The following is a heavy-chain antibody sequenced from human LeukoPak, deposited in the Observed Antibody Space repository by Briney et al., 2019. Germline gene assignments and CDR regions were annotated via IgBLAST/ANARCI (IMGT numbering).Heavy chain of an antibody. CDR1: GNYW. D-gene: IGHD3-10*01. J-gene: IGHJ6*02. CDR2: ISWNSGSI. Sequence: PGGSLRLSCAASGNYWMHWVRQAPGKGLEWVSGISWNSGSIGFADSVKGRFTISRDNAKNSLYLQMNSLRAEDTALYYCAKDMVRLGPLEDYYYYGMDVWGQGTTVTVSS. CDR3: AKDMVRLGPLEDYYYYGMDV. V-gene: IGHV3-9*01.